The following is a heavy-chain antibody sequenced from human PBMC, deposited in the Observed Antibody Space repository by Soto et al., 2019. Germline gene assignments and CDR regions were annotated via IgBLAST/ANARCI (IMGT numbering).Heavy chain of an antibody. V-gene: IGHV3-48*01. Sequence: GGSLRLSCAASGFTFSSYSMNWVHQAPGKGLEWVSYISSSSSTIYYADSVKGRFTISRDNAKNSLYLQMNSLRAEDTAVYYCARELDNILRYFDWPGEDFDYWGQGTLVTVSS. CDR3: ARELDNILRYFDWPGEDFDY. CDR1: GFTFSSYS. D-gene: IGHD3-9*01. J-gene: IGHJ4*02. CDR2: ISSSSSTI.